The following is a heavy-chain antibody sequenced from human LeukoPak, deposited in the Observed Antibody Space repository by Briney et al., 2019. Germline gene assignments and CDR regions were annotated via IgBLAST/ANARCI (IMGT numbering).Heavy chain of an antibody. Sequence: GGSLRLSCAASRFTFSSYWMSWVRQAPGKGLEWVANIKQDGSEKYYVNSVKGRFTISRDNAKNSLYLQLNSLRAEDTAVYYCARARGGYDFDYWGQGTLVTVSS. D-gene: IGHD5-12*01. CDR3: ARARGGYDFDY. CDR2: IKQDGSEK. J-gene: IGHJ4*02. CDR1: RFTFSSYW. V-gene: IGHV3-7*03.